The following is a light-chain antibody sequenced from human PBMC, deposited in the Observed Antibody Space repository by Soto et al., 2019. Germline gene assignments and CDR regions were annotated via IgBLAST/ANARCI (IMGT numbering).Light chain of an antibody. J-gene: IGKJ5*01. CDR3: QQYGSSLP. CDR2: GAS. CDR1: QSVSSSY. Sequence: PWERATLSCRSSQSVSSSYLAWYQQKPGQAPRLLIYGASSRATGIPDRFSGSGSGTDFTLTISRLEPEDFAVYYCQQYGSSLPFGQGTRLEIK. V-gene: IGKV3-20*01.